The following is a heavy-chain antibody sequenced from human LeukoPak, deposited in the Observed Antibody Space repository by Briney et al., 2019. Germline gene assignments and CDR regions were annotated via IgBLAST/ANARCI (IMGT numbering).Heavy chain of an antibody. CDR2: INDSGST. V-gene: IGHV4-34*01. D-gene: IGHD2-2*02. CDR1: GESLGDHY. J-gene: IGHJ6*03. Sequence: SETLSLTCAVYGESLGDHYWTWIRQVPGKGLEWIGEINDSGSTNYNPSLKSRVTISVDTSKNQFSLKLSSVTAADTAVYYCARRVIVVVPAAIRRYYYYYMDVWGKGTTVTVSS. CDR3: ARRVIVVVPAAIRRYYYYYMDV.